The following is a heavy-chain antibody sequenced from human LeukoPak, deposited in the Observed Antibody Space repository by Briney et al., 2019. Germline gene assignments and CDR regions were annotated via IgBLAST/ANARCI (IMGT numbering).Heavy chain of an antibody. V-gene: IGHV4-59*01. CDR1: GGSISSYY. Sequence: SETLSLTCTVSGGSISSYYWSWIRQPPGKGLEWIGYIYYSGSTNYNPSLKSRVTISADTSKNQFSLKLSSVTAADTAVYYCARGQYQLRTYYFDYWGQGTLVTVSS. D-gene: IGHD2-2*01. CDR3: ARGQYQLRTYYFDY. CDR2: IYYSGST. J-gene: IGHJ4*02.